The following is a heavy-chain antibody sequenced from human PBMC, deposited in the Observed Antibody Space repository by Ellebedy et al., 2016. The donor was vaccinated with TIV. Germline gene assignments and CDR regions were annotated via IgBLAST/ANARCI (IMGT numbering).Heavy chain of an antibody. J-gene: IGHJ4*02. V-gene: IGHV4-4*07. CDR2: IYTSGST. D-gene: IGHD1-26*01. Sequence: SETLSLTCTVSGGSISSYYWSWIRQPAGKGLEWIGRIYTSGSTNYNPSLKSRVTISVDTSKNQFSLKLSSVTAADTAVYYCARQGYTGSYLDYWGQGILVTVSS. CDR1: GGSISSYY. CDR3: ARQGYTGSYLDY.